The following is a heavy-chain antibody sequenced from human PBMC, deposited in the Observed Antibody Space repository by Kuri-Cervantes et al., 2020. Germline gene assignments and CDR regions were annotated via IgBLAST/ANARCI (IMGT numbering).Heavy chain of an antibody. V-gene: IGHV3-72*01. J-gene: IGHJ4*02. CDR3: PRVGCSGGSCYIY. CDR2: VRNKANSYTT. Sequence: GESLKISCAASGFTFSSYGMQWVRQAPGKGLEWVGRVRNKANSYTTEYAASVKGRFTISRDDSKNSVYLQMNSLETEDTAVYYCPRVGCSGGSCYIYWGQGSLVTVSS. CDR1: GFTFSSYG. D-gene: IGHD2-15*01.